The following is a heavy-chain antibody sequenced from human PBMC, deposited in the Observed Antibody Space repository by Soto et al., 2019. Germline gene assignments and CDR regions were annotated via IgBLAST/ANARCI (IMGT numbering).Heavy chain of an antibody. CDR1: GFSFSSYG. V-gene: IGHV3-33*01. Sequence: QVQLVESGGGVVQPGGSLRLSCAASGFSFSSYGMHWVRQAPGQGLEGVAIIYHDGSNKYYTDSVKGRFTISRDDSKNTLYLQMDSLRVDDTAVYYCARDVGSGWPYDAADVWGQGTVVSVSS. D-gene: IGHD6-19*01. CDR3: ARDVGSGWPYDAADV. CDR2: IYHDGSNK. J-gene: IGHJ3*01.